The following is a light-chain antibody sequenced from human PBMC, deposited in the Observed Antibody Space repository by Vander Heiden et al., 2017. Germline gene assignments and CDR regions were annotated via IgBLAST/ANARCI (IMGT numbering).Light chain of an antibody. CDR1: NIGSKN. Sequence: SYELPQPLSASVALGQTARITFGGNNIGSKNVHWYQQKPGQAPVLVIYRDSNRPSGIPERFSGSNSGNTATLTISRAQAGDEADYYCQVWDSSTEVFGGGTKLTVL. CDR3: QVWDSSTEV. V-gene: IGLV3-9*01. CDR2: RDS. J-gene: IGLJ2*01.